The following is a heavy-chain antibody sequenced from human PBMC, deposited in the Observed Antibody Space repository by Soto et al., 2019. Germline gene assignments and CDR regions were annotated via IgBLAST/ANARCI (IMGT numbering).Heavy chain of an antibody. CDR1: GYSFTSYW. D-gene: IGHD3-3*01. CDR2: IDPSDSYT. J-gene: IGHJ6*01. V-gene: IGHV5-10-1*01. Sequence: GESLKISCKGSGYSFTSYWISWVRQMPGKGLEWMGRIDPSDSYTNYSPSFQGHVTISADKSISTAYLQWSSLKASDTAMYYYASDNYDFWSGREGSYYYYGMDVWGQATTVTVSS. CDR3: ASDNYDFWSGREGSYYYYGMDV.